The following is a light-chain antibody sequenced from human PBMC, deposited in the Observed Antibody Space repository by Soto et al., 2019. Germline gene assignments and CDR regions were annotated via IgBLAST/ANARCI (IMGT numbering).Light chain of an antibody. CDR2: DVN. J-gene: IGLJ1*01. V-gene: IGLV2-14*03. CDR1: SSDVGAYNY. CDR3: QSYDSSLSGYV. Sequence: QSALTQPASVSGSPGQSITISCTGTSSDVGAYNYVSWYQQHPGTAPRLMIYDVNNRPSGVPNRFSGSKSGTSASLAITGLQAEDEADYYCQSYDSSLSGYVFGTGTKVTVL.